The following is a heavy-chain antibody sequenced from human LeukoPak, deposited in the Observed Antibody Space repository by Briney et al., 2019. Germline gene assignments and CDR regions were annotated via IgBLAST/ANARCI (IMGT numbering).Heavy chain of an antibody. CDR2: INHSGST. CDR3: ARGSGQQPSGGYYYYYMDV. J-gene: IGHJ6*03. Sequence: PSETLSLTCTVSGYSISSGYYWGWIRQPPGKGLEWIGEINHSGSTNYNPSLKSRVTISVDTSKNQFSLKLSSVTAADTAVYYCARGSGQQPSGGYYYYYMDVWGKGTTVTVSS. V-gene: IGHV4-38-2*02. D-gene: IGHD6-13*01. CDR1: GYSISSGYY.